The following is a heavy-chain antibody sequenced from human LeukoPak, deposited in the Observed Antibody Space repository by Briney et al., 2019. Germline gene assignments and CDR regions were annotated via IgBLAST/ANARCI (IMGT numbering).Heavy chain of an antibody. D-gene: IGHD3-10*01. CDR1: GYTFTSYG. Sequence: GASVKVSCKASGYTFTSYGISWVRQAPGQGLEWMGWISAYNGNTNYAQKLQGRVTMTTDTSTSTAYMELRSLRSDDTAVYYCARGEPLARPTHGSGSYRWELGRRPLDYWGQGTLVTVSS. CDR2: ISAYNGNT. V-gene: IGHV1-18*04. CDR3: ARGEPLARPTHGSGSYRWELGRRPLDY. J-gene: IGHJ4*02.